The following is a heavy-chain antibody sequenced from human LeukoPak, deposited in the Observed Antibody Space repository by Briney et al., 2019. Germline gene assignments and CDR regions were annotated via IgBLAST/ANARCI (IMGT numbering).Heavy chain of an antibody. CDR3: ARDGVLWFGEFGNRPYYYYYMDV. D-gene: IGHD3-10*01. CDR2: ISAYNGNT. J-gene: IGHJ6*03. CDR1: GYTFTSYG. V-gene: IGHV1-18*01. Sequence: ASVKVSCKASGYTFTSYGISWVRQAPGQGLEWMGWISAYNGNTNYAQKLQGRVTMTTDTSTSTAYMELRSLRSDDTAVYYCARDGVLWFGEFGNRPYYYYYMDVWGKGTTVTISS.